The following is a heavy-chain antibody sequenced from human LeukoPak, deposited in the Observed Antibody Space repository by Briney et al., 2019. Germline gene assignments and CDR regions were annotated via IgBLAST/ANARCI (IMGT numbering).Heavy chain of an antibody. CDR3: ARGVRGAKVDY. D-gene: IGHD3-10*01. J-gene: IGHJ4*02. CDR1: GGSISSGGYY. CDR2: IYYSGST. Sequence: PSETLSLTCTVSGGSISSGGYYWSWIRQHPGKGLEWIGYIYYSGSTYYNPSLKSRVTISVDTSKNQFSLKLSSVTAADTAVYYCARGVRGAKVDYWGQGTLVTVSS. V-gene: IGHV4-31*03.